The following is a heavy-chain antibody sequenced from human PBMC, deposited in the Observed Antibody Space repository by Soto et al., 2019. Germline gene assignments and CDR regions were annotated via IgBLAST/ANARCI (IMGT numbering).Heavy chain of an antibody. CDR1: GYTLTQLS. V-gene: IGHV1-24*01. D-gene: IGHD4-17*01. J-gene: IGHJ3*02. CDR2: FDPEDGET. Sequence: ASVKVSCKVSGYTLTQLSMHWVRQAPGKGLEWMGGFDPEDGETIYAQKFQGRVTMTEDTSTDTAYMELSSLRSEDTAVYYCATTLRWVTTWYYFDIWGQGTMVTVSS. CDR3: ATTLRWVTTWYYFDI.